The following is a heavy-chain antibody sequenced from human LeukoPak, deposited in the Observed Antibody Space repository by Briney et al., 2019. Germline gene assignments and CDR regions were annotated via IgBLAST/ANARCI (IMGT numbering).Heavy chain of an antibody. CDR3: ARGGYSYGYRPIDY. V-gene: IGHV1-8*01. CDR1: GYTFTSYD. D-gene: IGHD5-18*01. CDR2: MNPNSGNT. J-gene: IGHJ4*02. Sequence: ASVKVSCKASGYTFTSYDTNWVRQATGQGLEWMGWMNPNSGNTGYAQKFQGRVTMTRNTSISTAYMELSSLRSEDTAVYYCARGGYSYGYRPIDYWGQGTLVTVSS.